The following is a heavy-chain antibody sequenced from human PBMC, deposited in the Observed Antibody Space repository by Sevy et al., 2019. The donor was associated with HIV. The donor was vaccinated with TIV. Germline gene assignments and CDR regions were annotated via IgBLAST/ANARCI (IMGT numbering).Heavy chain of an antibody. V-gene: IGHV3-74*01. CDR2: INSDGSST. CDR3: ARDGGWFGFPDY. CDR1: GFTFSSYW. J-gene: IGHJ4*02. Sequence: GGSLRLSCATSGFTFSSYWMHWVRQAPGKGLVWVSRINSDGSSTSYADSVKGRFTISRDNAKNTLYLQMSSLRAEDTAVYYCARDGGWFGFPDYWGQGTLVTVSS. D-gene: IGHD3-10*01.